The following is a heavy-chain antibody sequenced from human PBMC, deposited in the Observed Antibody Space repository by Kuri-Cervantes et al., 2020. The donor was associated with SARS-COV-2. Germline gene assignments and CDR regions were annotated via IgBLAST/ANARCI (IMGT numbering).Heavy chain of an antibody. D-gene: IGHD3-10*01. CDR2: IKQDGSEE. CDR1: GFDFRIDW. J-gene: IGHJ3*01. CDR3: AREDSGTNDAFDF. V-gene: IGHV3-7*03. Sequence: LSLTCGGSGFDFRIDWIHWIRQAPGKGLEWVANIKQDGSEEYYVDSVKGRFTISRDNAKNSLYLQMNSLRAEDTAVYYCAREDSGTNDAFDFWGQGATVTVSS.